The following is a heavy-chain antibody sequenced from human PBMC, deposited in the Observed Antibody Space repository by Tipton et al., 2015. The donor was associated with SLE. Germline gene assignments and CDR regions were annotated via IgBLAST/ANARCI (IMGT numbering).Heavy chain of an antibody. V-gene: IGHV4-38-2*01. J-gene: IGHJ4*02. CDR3: ARQLGWGDPFAFDY. D-gene: IGHD2-21*02. CDR2: IYHSGST. CDR1: GYSISSGYY. Sequence: TLFLTCAVSGYSISSGYYWGWIRQPPGKGLEWIGNIYHSGSTYYNPSLKSRATVTLDRSNNEFSLRLTSVTAADTAVYYCARQLGWGDPFAFDYWGQGTLVTVSP.